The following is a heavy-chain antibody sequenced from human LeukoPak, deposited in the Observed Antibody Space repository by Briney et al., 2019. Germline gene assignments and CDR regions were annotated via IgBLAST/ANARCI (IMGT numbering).Heavy chain of an antibody. CDR1: GGSISSYY. Sequence: SETLSLTCTVSGGSISSYYWSWIRQPPGKGLEWIGYIYYSGSTNYNPSLKSRVTISVDTSKNQFSLKLSSVTAADTAVYYCARDSRRDGYNLDYWGRGTLVTVSS. V-gene: IGHV4-59*01. CDR2: IYYSGST. D-gene: IGHD5-24*01. CDR3: ARDSRRDGYNLDY. J-gene: IGHJ4*02.